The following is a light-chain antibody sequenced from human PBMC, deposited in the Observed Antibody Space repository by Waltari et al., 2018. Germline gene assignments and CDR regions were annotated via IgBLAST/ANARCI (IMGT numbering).Light chain of an antibody. V-gene: IGKV3-20*01. J-gene: IGKJ1*01. CDR2: ASS. CDR3: RKNAALRAP. CDR1: QSIGKY. Sequence: IVLTKPPATLSLLPGERATLSCRASQSIGKYLIGYQQKPGQAPRLLIYASSIRATGTPEGFSGSGSGKDSSLTISSLEPEVFAVYYCRKNAALRAPFGQGTKVKIK.